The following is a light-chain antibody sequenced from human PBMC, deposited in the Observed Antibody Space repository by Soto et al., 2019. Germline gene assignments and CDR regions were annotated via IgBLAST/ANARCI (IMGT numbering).Light chain of an antibody. V-gene: IGLV1-44*01. CDR3: AAWDDSRNGPVV. CDR1: NSNIGSNT. Sequence: QSVLTQPPSASGTPGQRVTISCSGSNSNIGSNTVNWYQQLPGTAPKLLMYSNDQRPSGVPDRFSGSKSGTSASLAISGLQSEDEADYYCAAWDDSRNGPVVFGGGTKLTVL. CDR2: SND. J-gene: IGLJ2*01.